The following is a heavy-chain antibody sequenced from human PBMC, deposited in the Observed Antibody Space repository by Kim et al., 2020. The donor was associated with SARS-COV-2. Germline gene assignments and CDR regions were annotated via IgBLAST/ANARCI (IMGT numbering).Heavy chain of an antibody. V-gene: IGHV4-34*01. CDR3: ARFFVRAGKGNLGLDS. D-gene: IGHD6-19*01. CDR1: GGSFSGYY. J-gene: IGHJ4*02. Sequence: SETLSLTCAVYGGSFSGYYWSWIRQPPGKGLEWIGEINHSGSTNYNPSLKSRVTISVDTSKNQFSLKLSSVTAADTAVYYCARFFVRAGKGNLGLDSWGQGTLVTVSS. CDR2: INHSGST.